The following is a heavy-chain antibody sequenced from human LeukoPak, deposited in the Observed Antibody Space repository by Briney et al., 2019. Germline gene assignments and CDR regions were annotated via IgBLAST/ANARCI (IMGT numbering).Heavy chain of an antibody. CDR3: ARLWSTYCSGGSCPHQPNY. Sequence: SETLSLTCAVYGGSFSGYYWSWIRQPPGKGLEWIGEINHSGSTNYNPSLKSRVTISVRTSKNQLSLKLSSVTAADTALYYCARLWSTYCSGGSCPHQPNYWGQGTLVTVSS. D-gene: IGHD2-15*01. CDR1: GGSFSGYY. J-gene: IGHJ4*02. CDR2: INHSGST. V-gene: IGHV4-34*01.